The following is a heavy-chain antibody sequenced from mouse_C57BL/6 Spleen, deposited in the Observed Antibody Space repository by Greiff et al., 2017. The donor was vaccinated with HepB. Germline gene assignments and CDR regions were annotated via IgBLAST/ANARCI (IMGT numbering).Heavy chain of an antibody. CDR1: GFNIKDYY. V-gene: IGHV14-2*01. CDR3: ARGREEYYFDY. J-gene: IGHJ2*01. CDR2: TDPEDGET. Sequence: EVQLQQSGAELVKPGASVKLSCTASGFNIKDYYMHWVKQRTEQGLEWIGRTDPEDGETKYAPKFQGKATITADTSSNTAYLQLSSLTSEDTAVYYCARGREEYYFDYWGQGTTLTVSS.